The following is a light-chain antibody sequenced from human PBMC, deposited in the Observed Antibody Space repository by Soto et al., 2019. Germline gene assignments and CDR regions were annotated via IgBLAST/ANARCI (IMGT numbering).Light chain of an antibody. Sequence: EIVLTQSPATLSLSPGERATLSCRASQSVSSYLAWYQQKPGQAPRLLIYVASNRATGIPARFSGSGSGTDFTLTISSLEPEDFAVYYCQQRSTGRITFGPGTKVDIK. CDR2: VAS. J-gene: IGKJ3*01. V-gene: IGKV3-11*01. CDR3: QQRSTGRIT. CDR1: QSVSSY.